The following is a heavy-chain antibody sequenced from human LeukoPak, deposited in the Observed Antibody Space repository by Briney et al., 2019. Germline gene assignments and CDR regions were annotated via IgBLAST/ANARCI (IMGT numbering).Heavy chain of an antibody. J-gene: IGHJ4*02. D-gene: IGHD1-26*01. CDR3: ARVGSLEYPDY. CDR1: GYAFTNYA. CDR2: INTNTGNP. V-gene: IGHV7-4-1*02. Sequence: ASVKVSCKASGYAFTNYAIQWVRQAPGQRLEWMGWINTNTGNPTYAQGFTGRFVFSLDTSVSTAYLQISSLKAEDTAVYYCARVGSLEYPDYWGQGTLVTVSS.